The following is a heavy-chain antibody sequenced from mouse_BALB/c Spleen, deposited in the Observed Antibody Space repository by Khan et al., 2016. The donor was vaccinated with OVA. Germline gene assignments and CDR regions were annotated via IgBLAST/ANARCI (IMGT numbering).Heavy chain of an antibody. CDR3: ARGRGGNRFAY. J-gene: IGHJ3*01. V-gene: IGHV1S137*01. CDR2: ISTYYGDA. CDR1: GYTFTDFT. Sequence: QVQLKQSGAELVRPGVSVKISCKGSGYTFTDFTLHWMKQSHTKSLEWIGVISTYYGDATYNQKFKGKATMTVDKASSTAYLELARLTSEDSAIYYCARGRGGNRFAYWGQGTLVTVSA.